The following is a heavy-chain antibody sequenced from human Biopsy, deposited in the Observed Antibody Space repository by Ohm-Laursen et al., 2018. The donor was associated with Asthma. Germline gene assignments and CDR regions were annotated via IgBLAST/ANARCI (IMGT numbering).Heavy chain of an antibody. J-gene: IGHJ6*02. CDR1: GFVFSQCG. D-gene: IGHD3-22*01. CDR2: VSSDGHNK. Sequence: SLRLSCAALGFVFSQCGMHWVRQGPGKGLEWVALVSSDGHNKYYEDSVKGRFTISRDNSRNRLYLQINSLTVEDSAVYFCARQSGQEYGDSIPFDTWGQGTTVTVSS. V-gene: IGHV3-30*03. CDR3: ARQSGQEYGDSIPFDT.